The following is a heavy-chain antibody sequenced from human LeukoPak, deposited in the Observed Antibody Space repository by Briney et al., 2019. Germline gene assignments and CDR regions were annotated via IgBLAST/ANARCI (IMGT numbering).Heavy chain of an antibody. CDR2: INSDGSST. V-gene: IGHV3-74*01. CDR3: ARDPSGDYGDYFDY. CDR1: GFTFNSYW. Sequence: GGSLRLSCAASGFTFNSYWMHWVRQGPGKGLVRVSRINSDGSSTTYADSVKGRFTISRDNAKNTLYLQMNSLRAEDTAVYYCARDPSGDYGDYFDYWGQGTLVTVSS. D-gene: IGHD4-17*01. J-gene: IGHJ4*02.